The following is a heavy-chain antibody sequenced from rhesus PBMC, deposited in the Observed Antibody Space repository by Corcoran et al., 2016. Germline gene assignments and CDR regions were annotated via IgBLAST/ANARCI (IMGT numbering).Heavy chain of an antibody. CDR1: GGSISSNY. D-gene: IGHD3-9*01. V-gene: IGHV4-173*01. J-gene: IGHJ4*01. Sequence: QLQLQESGPGLVKPSETLSLTCAVSGGSISSNYWSWIRQPPGKGLEWIGRISGSGGHTDYNPSLKSRVTISTGTSKNQFSLKLSSVTAADTAVSYCARDQEDDYGYYYTTLFDYWGQGVLVTVSS. CDR3: ARDQEDDYGYYYTTLFDY. CDR2: ISGSGGHT.